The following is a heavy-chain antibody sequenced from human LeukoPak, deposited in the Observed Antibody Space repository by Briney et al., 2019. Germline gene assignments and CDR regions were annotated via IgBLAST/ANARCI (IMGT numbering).Heavy chain of an antibody. J-gene: IGHJ4*02. CDR2: NYYSGST. CDR3: ARATQTYYYGSGSYEFDY. V-gene: IGHV4-59*01. Sequence: TSETLSLTCTVSGGSISSYYWSWVRQPPGKGLEWIGYNYYSGSTNYNPSLKSRVTISVDTSKNQFSLNLSSVTAADTAVYYCARATQTYYYGSGSYEFDYWGQGTLVTVSS. D-gene: IGHD3-10*01. CDR1: GGSISSYY.